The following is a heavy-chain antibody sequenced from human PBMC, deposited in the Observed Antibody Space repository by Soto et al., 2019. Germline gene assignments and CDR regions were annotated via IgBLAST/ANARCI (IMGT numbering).Heavy chain of an antibody. CDR1: GFTFSGFG. D-gene: IGHD4-17*01. CDR3: ARGRGGSYGGNSAHFDI. V-gene: IGHV3-33*01. CDR2: IWYDGSKK. J-gene: IGHJ3*02. Sequence: QVQLVESGGGVVQPGTSLRLSCEASGFTFSGFGMHWVRQAPGKGLEWVAVIWYDGSKKYYADCVKGRFTISRDNSKNALYLQMNGLRAEDTAVYYCARGRGGSYGGNSAHFDIWGQGSLVPVSS.